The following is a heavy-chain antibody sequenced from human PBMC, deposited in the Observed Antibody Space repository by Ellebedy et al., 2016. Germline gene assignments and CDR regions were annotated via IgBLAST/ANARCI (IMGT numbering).Heavy chain of an antibody. J-gene: IGHJ4*02. D-gene: IGHD1-26*01. CDR3: ARRGNYYRALGY. CDR2: LSGGSGLT. Sequence: GGSLRLXCKVSGFSFTDWSMNWVRQAPGKGLEWVAYLSGGSGLTYYADSVKGRFTISRDNAKNSLYLQMNSLRAEDTAVYYCARRGNYYRALGYWGQGTLVTVSS. V-gene: IGHV3-48*04. CDR1: GFSFTDWS.